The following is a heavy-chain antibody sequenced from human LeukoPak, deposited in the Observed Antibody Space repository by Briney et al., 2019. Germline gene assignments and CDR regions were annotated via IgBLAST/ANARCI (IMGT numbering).Heavy chain of an antibody. V-gene: IGHV3-23*01. CDR2: ISGSGGSA. CDR1: GFTFSSYG. D-gene: IGHD3-10*01. CDR3: ARGLRPIRGWGSGSYYPDYPDAFDI. J-gene: IGHJ3*02. Sequence: GGTLRLSCAASGFTFSSYGMSWVRQAPGRGREWVSAISGSGGSAYYADSVKGRFTISRDNAKNSLYLQMNSLRAEDTAVYYCARGLRPIRGWGSGSYYPDYPDAFDIWGQGTMVTVSS.